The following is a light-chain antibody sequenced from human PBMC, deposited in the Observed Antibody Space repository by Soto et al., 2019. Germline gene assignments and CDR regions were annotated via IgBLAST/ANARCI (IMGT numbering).Light chain of an antibody. CDR3: ATWDDTQKGV. V-gene: IGLV1-44*01. CDR2: TDY. J-gene: IGLJ1*01. Sequence: QSVLTQPPSASGTPGQRVTISCSANISNIGGYTVNWYQHLPGTPPKLLIYTDYQRPSGVPYRLSVSNSSTSDSLAISGPQSEDKADYYGATWDDTQKGVFGAGTKVTV. CDR1: ISNIGGYT.